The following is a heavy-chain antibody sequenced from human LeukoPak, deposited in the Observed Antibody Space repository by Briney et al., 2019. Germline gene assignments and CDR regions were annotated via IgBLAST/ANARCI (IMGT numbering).Heavy chain of an antibody. V-gene: IGHV3-23*01. D-gene: IGHD2-15*01. CDR2: ISGGGGST. CDR1: GFTFSTYA. CDR3: AKGPEVAATYNWFDP. J-gene: IGHJ5*02. Sequence: GGSLRLSCAAAGFTFSTYAMSWVRQAPGKGLGWVSVISGGGGSTYYADSVKGRFTTSRDNSKNTLYLQMNTLRPEDTAVYYCAKGPEVAATYNWFDPWGQGTLVTVSS.